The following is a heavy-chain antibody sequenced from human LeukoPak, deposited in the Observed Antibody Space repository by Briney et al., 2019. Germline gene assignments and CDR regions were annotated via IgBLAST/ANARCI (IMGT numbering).Heavy chain of an antibody. J-gene: IGHJ3*02. CDR3: ATLRDYGGTYDAFDI. Sequence: ASVKVSCKASGYTFTSYDINWVRQATGQGLEWMGWMNPNSGNTGYAQKFQGRVTMTEDTSTDTAYMELSSLRSEDTAVYYCATLRDYGGTYDAFDIWGQGTMVTVSS. D-gene: IGHD4-23*01. CDR2: MNPNSGNT. V-gene: IGHV1-8*02. CDR1: GYTFTSYD.